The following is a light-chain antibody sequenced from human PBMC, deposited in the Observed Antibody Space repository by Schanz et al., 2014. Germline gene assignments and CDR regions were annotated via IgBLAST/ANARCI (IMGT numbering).Light chain of an antibody. Sequence: DIQMTQSPSSLSASVGDRVTITCQASQDISNYINWYQQKPGIAPKLLIYAASTLQSGVPSRFSGSGSGTDFTLTISSLQPEDVATYYCQKYNSALSWTFGQGTKVEIK. CDR2: AAS. CDR3: QKYNSALSWT. J-gene: IGKJ1*01. CDR1: QDISNY. V-gene: IGKV1-27*01.